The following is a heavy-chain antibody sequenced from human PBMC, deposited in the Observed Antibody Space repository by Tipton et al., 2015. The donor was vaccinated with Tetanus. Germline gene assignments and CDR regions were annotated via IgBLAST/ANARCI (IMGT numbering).Heavy chain of an antibody. D-gene: IGHD3-22*01. CDR2: IDPNSGGT. CDR1: GYTFTGYY. CDR3: ARDRGDYIYYGMDV. Sequence: QLVQSGAEVKKPGASVKVSCKASGYTFTGYYIYWVRQAPGQGLEWMGWIDPNSGGTVYAQKIQGRVTMTRDTPISTAYMELRSLRSDDTAVYYCARDRGDYIYYGMDVWGPGTTVTVSS. J-gene: IGHJ6*02. V-gene: IGHV1-2*02.